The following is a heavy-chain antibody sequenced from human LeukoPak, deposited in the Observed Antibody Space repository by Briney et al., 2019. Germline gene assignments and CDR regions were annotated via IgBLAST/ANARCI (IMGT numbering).Heavy chain of an antibody. D-gene: IGHD5-24*01. V-gene: IGHV1-2*02. Sequence: ASVKVSCKASGYTFTGYYTHWVRQAPGQGLEWMGWINPNSGGTNYAQKFQGRVTMTRDTSISTAYMELSRLRSDDTAVYYCARVVGDGYNFDYWGQGTLVTVSS. CDR1: GYTFTGYY. CDR2: INPNSGGT. J-gene: IGHJ4*02. CDR3: ARVVGDGYNFDY.